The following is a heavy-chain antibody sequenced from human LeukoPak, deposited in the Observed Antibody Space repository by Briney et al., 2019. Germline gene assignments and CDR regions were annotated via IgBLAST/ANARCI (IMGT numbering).Heavy chain of an antibody. Sequence: PSQTLSLTCAVSGGSISSGGYYWSWIRQHPGKGLEWIGYIYYSGSTYYNPSLKSRVTISVDTSKNQFSLKLSSVTAADTAVYYCARGRRRVVVVAARDPSFDYWGQGTLVTVSS. CDR2: IYYSGST. V-gene: IGHV4-31*11. CDR3: ARGRRRVVVVAARDPSFDY. CDR1: GGSISSGGYY. D-gene: IGHD2-15*01. J-gene: IGHJ4*02.